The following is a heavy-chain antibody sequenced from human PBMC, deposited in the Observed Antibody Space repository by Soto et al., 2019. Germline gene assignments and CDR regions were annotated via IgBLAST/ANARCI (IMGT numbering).Heavy chain of an antibody. Sequence: ASVKVSCKASGYTFTSYGISWVRQAPGQGLEWMGWISAYNGNTNYAQKLQGRVTMATDTSTSTAYMELRSLRSDDTAVYYCARVFFGVVVTAISWFDPWGQGTLVTVSS. V-gene: IGHV1-18*01. D-gene: IGHD2-21*02. CDR2: ISAYNGNT. J-gene: IGHJ5*02. CDR3: ARVFFGVVVTAISWFDP. CDR1: GYTFTSYG.